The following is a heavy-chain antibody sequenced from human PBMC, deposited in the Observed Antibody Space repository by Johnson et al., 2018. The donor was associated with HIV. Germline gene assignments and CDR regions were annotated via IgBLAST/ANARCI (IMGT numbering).Heavy chain of an antibody. CDR2: IRYDGSNK. CDR3: AKETPSSGGTFDI. Sequence: QVQLVESGGGVVQPGGSLRLSCAASGFTFSSYGMHWVRQAPGKGLEWVAFIRYDGSNKYYADSVKGRFTISRDNSKNTLYLQMNSLGAEDTAVYYCAKETPSSGGTFDIWGQGTMVTVSS. J-gene: IGHJ3*02. D-gene: IGHD6-25*01. CDR1: GFTFSSYG. V-gene: IGHV3-30*02.